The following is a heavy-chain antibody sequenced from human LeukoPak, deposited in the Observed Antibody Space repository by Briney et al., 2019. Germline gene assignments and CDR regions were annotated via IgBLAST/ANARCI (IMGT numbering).Heavy chain of an antibody. CDR2: IRGSGGTT. CDR1: GFTFSNYA. J-gene: IGHJ4*02. V-gene: IGHV3-23*01. D-gene: IGHD3-22*01. CDR3: AKAKLPIDYYNMGSPQYYFGD. Sequence: GGSLRLSCAASGFTFSNYAMSWVRQAPGKGLEWVSAIRGSGGTTYYADSVKGRFTISRDDSKNTLYVQMNSLRVEDTAVYYCAKAKLPIDYYNMGSPQYYFGDWGQGTLVTVSS.